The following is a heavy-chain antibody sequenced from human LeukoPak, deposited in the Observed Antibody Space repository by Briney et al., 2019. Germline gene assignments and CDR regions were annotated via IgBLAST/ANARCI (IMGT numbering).Heavy chain of an antibody. CDR2: ISYDGSNK. CDR3: ARGSPQHTTVRGPMGY. D-gene: IGHD3-10*01. CDR1: GFTFSSYA. V-gene: IGHV3-30-3*01. J-gene: IGHJ4*02. Sequence: PGGSLRLSCAASGFTFSSYAMHWVRQAPGKGLEWVAVISYDGSNKYYADSVKGRFTISRDNSKNTLYLQMNSLRAEDTAVYYCARGSPQHTTVRGPMGYWGQGTLVTVSS.